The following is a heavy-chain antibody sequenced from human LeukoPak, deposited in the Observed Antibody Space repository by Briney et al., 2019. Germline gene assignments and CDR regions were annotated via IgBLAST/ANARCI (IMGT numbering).Heavy chain of an antibody. Sequence: GGSLRLSCAASGFTFSTYWMTWVRQAPGKGLEWVANIKQDGSDKYYVDSVEGRFTISRDNAKNSLYLQMNSLRAEDTAVYFCARDHPYYYDTSGYWHDYWGQGTLVTVS. J-gene: IGHJ4*02. D-gene: IGHD3-22*01. CDR1: GFTFSTYW. CDR2: IKQDGSDK. V-gene: IGHV3-7*01. CDR3: ARDHPYYYDTSGYWHDY.